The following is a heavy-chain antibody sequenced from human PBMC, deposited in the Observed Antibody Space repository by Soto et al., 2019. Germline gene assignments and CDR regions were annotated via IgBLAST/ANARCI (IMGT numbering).Heavy chain of an antibody. V-gene: IGHV3-33*01. CDR3: ARDMGPYDLGTKY. CDR2: IWYDGSNK. Sequence: PGGSLRLSCAASGFTFSSYGMHWVRQAPGKGLEWVAVIWYDGSNKYYADSVKGRFTISRDNSKNTLYLQMNSLRAEDTAVYYCARDMGPYDLGTKYWGQGTLVTVSS. D-gene: IGHD3-3*01. J-gene: IGHJ4*02. CDR1: GFTFSSYG.